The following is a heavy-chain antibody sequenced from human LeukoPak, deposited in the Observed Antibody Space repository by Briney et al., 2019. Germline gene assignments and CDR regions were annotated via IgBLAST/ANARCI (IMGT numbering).Heavy chain of an antibody. CDR3: ARDCGDYANYFQY. V-gene: IGHV3-48*02. CDR2: ISSSSTSTI. CDR1: GFTFSNYA. J-gene: IGHJ4*02. D-gene: IGHD4-17*01. Sequence: GGSRRLSCAASGFTFSNYAMNWVRQAPGKGREWVSYISSSSTSTIYYADSVKGRFTISRDNAKNSLYLQMNSLRDEDTAVYYCARDCGDYANYFQYWGQGTLVTVSS.